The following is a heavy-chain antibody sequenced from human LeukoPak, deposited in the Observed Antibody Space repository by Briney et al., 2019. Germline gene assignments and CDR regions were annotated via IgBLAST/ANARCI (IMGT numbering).Heavy chain of an antibody. Sequence: KHGESLKTSCKGSGYRFTSYWIAWVRQMPGKGLESMGIIYPGDSDTRYSPSFQGQVTISDDKSISTAYLQWSSLKASDTAMYYCARGLGYSGSWYFDYWGQGTLVTVSS. CDR2: IYPGDSDT. V-gene: IGHV5-51*01. J-gene: IGHJ4*02. D-gene: IGHD6-13*01. CDR1: GYRFTSYW. CDR3: ARGLGYSGSWYFDY.